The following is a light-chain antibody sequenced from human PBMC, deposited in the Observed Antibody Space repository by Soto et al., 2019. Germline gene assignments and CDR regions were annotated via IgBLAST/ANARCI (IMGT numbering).Light chain of an antibody. CDR1: SSNIGSNY. CDR2: DDD. J-gene: IGLJ2*01. V-gene: IGLV1-51*01. CDR3: GTWDRSLSAQV. Sequence: QSVLTQPPSVSAAPGQNVTISCSGSSSNIGSNYVSWYEQFPGKAPKLLLHDDDKRHSGIPERFSGSNSGTSATLAITGLQTGDEADYYGGTWDRSLSAQVFGGGTKLTVL.